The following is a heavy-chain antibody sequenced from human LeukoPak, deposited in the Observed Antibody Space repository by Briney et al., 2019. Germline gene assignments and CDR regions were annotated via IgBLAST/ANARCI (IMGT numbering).Heavy chain of an antibody. Sequence: GGSLRLSCTVSGFTVSSNSMSWVRQAPGKGLEWVSFIYSDNTHYSDSVKGRFTISRDNSKNTLYLQLNSLRAEDTAVYYCARRAGAYSHPYDYWGQGTLVTVSS. CDR1: GFTVSSNS. J-gene: IGHJ4*02. D-gene: IGHD4/OR15-4a*01. CDR2: IYSDNT. CDR3: ARRAGAYSHPYDY. V-gene: IGHV3-53*01.